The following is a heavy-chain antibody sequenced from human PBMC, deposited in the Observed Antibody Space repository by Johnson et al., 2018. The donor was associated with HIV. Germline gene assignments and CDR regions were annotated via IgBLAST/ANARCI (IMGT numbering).Heavy chain of an antibody. J-gene: IGHJ3*02. CDR3: AKGWDPMTTVNTFAFDI. V-gene: IGHV3-NL1*01. Sequence: QVQLVESGGGVVQPGRSLRLSCAASGFTFSSMHWDRQAPGKGLEWVSAIGASGGRTFYADSVKGRFTISRDNSKNTLYLQMNTLRAEDAAVYYCAKGWDPMTTVNTFAFDIWGQGTMVTVSS. CDR2: IGASGGRT. CDR1: GFTFSS. D-gene: IGHD4-11*01.